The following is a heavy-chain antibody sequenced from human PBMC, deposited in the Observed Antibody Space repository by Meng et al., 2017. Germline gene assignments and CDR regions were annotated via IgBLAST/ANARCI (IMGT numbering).Heavy chain of an antibody. CDR2: IYHSGST. J-gene: IGHJ4*02. CDR1: GGSISSSNW. Sequence: QLHLRESGPGLGKPSGTLSLPCAVSGGSISSSNWWSWVRQPPGKGLEWIGEIYHSGSTNYNPSLKSRVTISVDKSKNQFSLKLSSVTAADTAVYYCASLTYYYDSSGYYRVAYFDYWGQGTLVTVSS. CDR3: ASLTYYYDSSGYYRVAYFDY. V-gene: IGHV4-4*02. D-gene: IGHD3-22*01.